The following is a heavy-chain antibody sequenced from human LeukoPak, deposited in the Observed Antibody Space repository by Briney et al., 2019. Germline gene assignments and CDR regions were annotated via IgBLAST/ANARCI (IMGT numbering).Heavy chain of an antibody. Sequence: PSETLSLTCTVSGGSISSSSYYWGWIRQPPGTGLEWIGSVYYSGSTYYNPSLKSRVTISVDTSKNQFSLKLSSVTAADTAVYYCARSRITILGVVTPWGQGTLVTVSS. CDR3: ARSRITILGVVTP. J-gene: IGHJ5*02. CDR1: GGSISSSSYY. D-gene: IGHD3-3*01. V-gene: IGHV4-39*01. CDR2: VYYSGST.